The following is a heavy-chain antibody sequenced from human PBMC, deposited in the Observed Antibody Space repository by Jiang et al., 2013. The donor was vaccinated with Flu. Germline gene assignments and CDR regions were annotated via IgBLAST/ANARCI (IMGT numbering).Heavy chain of an antibody. CDR2: IDWDDDK. Sequence: KPTQTLTLTCTFSGFSLSTSGMCVSWIRQPPGKALEWLALIDWDDDKYYSTSLKTRLTISKDTSKNXVVLTMTNMDPVDTATYYCARTSASPTYDFWSAETPVYYYYGMDVVGPRDHGHRLL. J-gene: IGHJ6*02. CDR3: ARTSASPTYDFWSAETPVYYYYGMDV. D-gene: IGHD3-3*01. V-gene: IGHV2-70*01. CDR1: GFSLSTSGMC.